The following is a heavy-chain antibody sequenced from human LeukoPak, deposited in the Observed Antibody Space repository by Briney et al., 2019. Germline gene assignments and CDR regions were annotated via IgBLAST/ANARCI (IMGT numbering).Heavy chain of an antibody. CDR1: GFTFSTFA. D-gene: IGHD3-22*01. J-gene: IGHJ4*02. V-gene: IGHV3-23*01. CDR3: AKDPYYYDSSGYHIHDY. CDR2: IFPSGGGI. Sequence: GGSLRLSCAASGFTFSTFAMIWVRQPPGKGLEWVSSIFPSGGGIHYADSVRGRFTISRDNSKSILSLQMNSLIAEDTAIYYCAKDPYYYDSSGYHIHDYWGQGTLVTVSS.